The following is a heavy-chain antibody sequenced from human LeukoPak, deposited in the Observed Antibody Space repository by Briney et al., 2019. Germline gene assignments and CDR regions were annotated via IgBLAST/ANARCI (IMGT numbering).Heavy chain of an antibody. CDR3: ARGTKYSGSYWGDY. Sequence: ASVKVSCKASGYTFTSYGISWVRQAPGQGLEWMRWISAYNGNTNYAQKLQGRVTMTTDTSTRTAYMELRSLRPDDTAVYYCARGTKYSGSYWGDYWGQGTLVTVSS. D-gene: IGHD1-26*01. J-gene: IGHJ4*02. CDR2: ISAYNGNT. CDR1: GYTFTSYG. V-gene: IGHV1-18*01.